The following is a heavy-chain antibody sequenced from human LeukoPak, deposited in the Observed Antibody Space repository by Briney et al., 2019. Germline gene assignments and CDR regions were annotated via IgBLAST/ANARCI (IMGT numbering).Heavy chain of an antibody. CDR2: MNPNSGNT. J-gene: IGHJ6*02. D-gene: IGHD3-3*01. V-gene: IGHV1-8*02. CDR1: GYTFTSYD. CDR3: VGSQFGVVPLPYYYYYGMDV. Sequence: PSASVKVSCKASGYTFTSYDINWVRQATGQGLEWMGWMNPNSGNTGYAQKFQGRVTMTRNTSISTAYMELSSLRSEDTAVYYCVGSQFGVVPLPYYYYYGMDVWGQGTTVTVPS.